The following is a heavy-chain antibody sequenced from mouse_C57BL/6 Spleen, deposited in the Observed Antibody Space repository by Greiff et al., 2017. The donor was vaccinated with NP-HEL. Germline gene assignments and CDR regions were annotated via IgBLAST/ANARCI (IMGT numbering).Heavy chain of an antibody. D-gene: IGHD2-4*01. V-gene: IGHV2-2*01. J-gene: IGHJ3*01. CDR1: GFSLTSYG. CDR3: ARFDYDGAY. Sequence: QVQLKQSGPGLVQPSQSLSITCTVSGFSLTSYGVHWVRQSPGKGLEWLGVIWSGGSTDYNAAFISRLSISKDNSKSQVFFKMNSLQADDTAIYYCARFDYDGAYWGQGTLVTVSA. CDR2: IWSGGST.